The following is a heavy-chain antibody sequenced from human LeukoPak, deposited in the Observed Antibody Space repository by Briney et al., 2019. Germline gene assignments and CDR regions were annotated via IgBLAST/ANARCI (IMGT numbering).Heavy chain of an antibody. D-gene: IGHD3-3*01. Sequence: PGGSLRLSCAASGFTFSNYFMNWVRQAPGKGLEWVSSISSRSNYIYYADSVRGRFTISRDNTKNSLFLQMNSLRVEDTAVYYWARSPFYDFWADLQRSYGWGQETLAPVPS. CDR1: GFTFSNYF. J-gene: IGHJ4*02. CDR2: ISSRSNYI. CDR3: ARSPFYDFWADLQRSYG. V-gene: IGHV3-21*01.